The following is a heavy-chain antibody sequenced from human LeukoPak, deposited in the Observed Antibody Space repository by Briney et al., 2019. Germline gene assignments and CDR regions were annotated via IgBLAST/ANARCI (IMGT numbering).Heavy chain of an antibody. CDR2: ISNNGGYT. V-gene: IGHV3-23*01. D-gene: IGHD2-15*01. CDR1: GFAFSNHA. Sequence: GGSLRLSCTASGFAFSNHAMSWVRQAPGKGLEWVSAISNNGGYTYYADSVQGRFTISRDNSKSTLCLQMNSLRAEDTAVYYCAKQLGYCSDGSCYFPYWGQGTLVTVSS. J-gene: IGHJ4*02. CDR3: AKQLGYCSDGSCYFPY.